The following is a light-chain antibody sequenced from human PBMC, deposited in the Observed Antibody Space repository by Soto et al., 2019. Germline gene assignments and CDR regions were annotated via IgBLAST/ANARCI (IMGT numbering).Light chain of an antibody. J-gene: IGKJ5*01. CDR1: QSVNKK. V-gene: IGKV3-15*01. CDR3: QQRSNWPPST. Sequence: EIVSPPSPAPLSVFPGERATLSSRTHQSVNKKLGWYQQYPGQAPRLLIYVASYRATSIPARFSGSGSGAEYTLFISKLQAEDFAVYYCQQRSNWPPSTFGQGTKLDIK. CDR2: VAS.